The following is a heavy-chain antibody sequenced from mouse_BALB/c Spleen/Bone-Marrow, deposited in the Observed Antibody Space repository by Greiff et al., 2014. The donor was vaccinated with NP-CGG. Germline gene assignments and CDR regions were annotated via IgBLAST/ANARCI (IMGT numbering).Heavy chain of an antibody. CDR3: ARYYYGSSYFDY. Sequence: EVQLQQSGAELVQPGASVKLSCPASGFNIKDTYMHWVKQRPEQGLEWIGRIDPANGNTKYDPKFQGKATITADTSSNTAYLQLSSLTSEDTAVYYCARYYYGSSYFDYWGQGTTLTVSS. J-gene: IGHJ2*01. CDR1: GFNIKDTY. CDR2: IDPANGNT. D-gene: IGHD1-1*01. V-gene: IGHV14-3*02.